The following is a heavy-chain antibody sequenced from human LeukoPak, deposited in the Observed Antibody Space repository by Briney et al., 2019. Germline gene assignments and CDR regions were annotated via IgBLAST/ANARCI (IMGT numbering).Heavy chain of an antibody. V-gene: IGHV1-69*05. CDR1: GYTFTSYD. J-gene: IGHJ5*02. D-gene: IGHD5-24*01. CDR2: IIPIFGTA. Sequence: SVKVSCKASGYTFTSYDINWVRQAPGQGLEWMGGIIPIFGTANYAQKFQGRVTLTRDMSTSTDYLELSSLRSEDTAVYYCARDNSVRDEAWWFNPWGQGTLVTVSS. CDR3: ARDNSVRDEAWWFNP.